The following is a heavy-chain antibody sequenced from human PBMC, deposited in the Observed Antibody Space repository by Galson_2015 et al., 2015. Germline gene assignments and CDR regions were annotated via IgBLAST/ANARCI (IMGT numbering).Heavy chain of an antibody. CDR1: GFTFSNYY. D-gene: IGHD2-2*01. J-gene: IGHJ4*02. CDR2: ISSSSSYT. V-gene: IGHV3-11*03. CDR3: ARSCSSTSCYGLDY. Sequence: SLRLSCAASGFTFSNYYMSWLRQAPGKGLEWVSYISSSSSYTNYADSVKGRFTISRDNAKNSLYLQMNSLRAEDTAVYYCARSCSSTSCYGLDYWGQGTLVTVSS.